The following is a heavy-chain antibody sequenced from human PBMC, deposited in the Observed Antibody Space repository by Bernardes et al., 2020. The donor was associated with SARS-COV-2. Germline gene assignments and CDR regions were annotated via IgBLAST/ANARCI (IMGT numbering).Heavy chain of an antibody. J-gene: IGHJ6*02. CDR2: IPYDGSNK. D-gene: IGHD2-21*02. CDR1: GFTFSSYG. Sequence: VGSLRLSCAASGFTFSSYGMHWVRQAPGKGLEWVAVIPYDGSNKNYADSVKGRFTISRDNSKNTLYLQMNSLRAEDTAVYYCAKGDTAIYYGMEVWGQGTTVTHSS. CDR3: AKGDTAIYYGMEV. V-gene: IGHV3-30*18.